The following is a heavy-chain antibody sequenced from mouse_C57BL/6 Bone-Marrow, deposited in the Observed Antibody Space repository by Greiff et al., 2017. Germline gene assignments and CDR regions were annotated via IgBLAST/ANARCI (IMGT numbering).Heavy chain of an antibody. CDR2: ISSGCDYI. CDR1: GFTFSSYA. J-gene: IGHJ2*01. D-gene: IGHD1-1*01. Sequence: EVQGVESGAGLVKPGGSLKLSCAASGFTFSSYAMSWVRQTPEKRLEWVAYISSGCDYIYYADTVKGRFTISRDKARNTLYLQLSSLKSEATAMYYSNALYYCSSSYFYDCGQGTALPVSS. V-gene: IGHV5-9-1*02. CDR3: NALYYCSSSYFYD.